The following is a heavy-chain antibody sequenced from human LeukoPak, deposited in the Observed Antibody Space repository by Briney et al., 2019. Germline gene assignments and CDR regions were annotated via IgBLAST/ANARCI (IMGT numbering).Heavy chain of an antibody. V-gene: IGHV4-38-2*02. Sequence: PSETLSLTCTVSGYSISSSYYWGWIRQPPGKGLEWIGGIYHSGSTYYNPSLKSQVTISIDTSKNQFPLILSSVTAADTAVYYCAKGALNAFDIWGQGTVVTVSS. CDR1: GYSISSSYY. J-gene: IGHJ3*02. CDR2: IYHSGST. CDR3: AKGALNAFDI.